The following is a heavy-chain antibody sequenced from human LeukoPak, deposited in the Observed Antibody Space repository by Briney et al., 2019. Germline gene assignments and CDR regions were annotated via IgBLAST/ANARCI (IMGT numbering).Heavy chain of an antibody. D-gene: IGHD3-22*01. CDR2: IYHSGST. Sequence: PSETLSLTCAVYGGSFSGYYWSWIRQPPGKELEWIGEIYHSGSTNYNPSLKSRVTISVDTSKNQFSLKLSSVTAADTAVYYCARGYDTSGYYPATFDYWGQGTLVTVSS. CDR3: ARGYDTSGYYPATFDY. J-gene: IGHJ4*02. CDR1: GGSFSGYY. V-gene: IGHV4-34*01.